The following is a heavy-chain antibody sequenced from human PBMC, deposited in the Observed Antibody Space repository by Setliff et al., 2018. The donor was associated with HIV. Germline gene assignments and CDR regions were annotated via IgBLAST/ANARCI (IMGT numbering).Heavy chain of an antibody. CDR1: GGSFSGYD. D-gene: IGHD6-13*01. CDR2: INHSGST. Sequence: SETLSLTCAVYGGSFSGYDWSWIRQPPGKGLEWIGEINHSGSTNYNPSLKSRVTISVDTSKNQFSLKLSSVTAADTAVYFCARGRGSSSSRPIDYWGQGTLVTVSS. J-gene: IGHJ4*02. CDR3: ARGRGSSSSRPIDY. V-gene: IGHV4-34*01.